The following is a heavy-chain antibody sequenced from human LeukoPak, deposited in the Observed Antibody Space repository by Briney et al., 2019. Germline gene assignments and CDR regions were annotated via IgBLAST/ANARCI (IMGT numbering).Heavy chain of an antibody. CDR2: ISGSGGST. V-gene: IGHV3-23*01. J-gene: IGHJ4*02. D-gene: IGHD1-20*01. Sequence: GSLRLSCAASGFAFSSYAMSWVRQAPGKGLEWVSAISGSGGSTYYADSVKGRFTISRDNSKNTLYLQMNSLRAEDTAVYFCAKVKWKLIGYFDYWGQGTLVTVSS. CDR3: AKVKWKLIGYFDY. CDR1: GFAFSSYA.